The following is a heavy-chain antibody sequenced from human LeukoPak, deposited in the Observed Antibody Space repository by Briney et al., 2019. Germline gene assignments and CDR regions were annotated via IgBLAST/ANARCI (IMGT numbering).Heavy chain of an antibody. Sequence: GGSLRLSCAASGLTFSNYYMHWVRQAPGKGLEWVALISYDGGIKYHGDSVRGRFTASRDNSDNTLYLQMNSLRAEDTAVYYCEVLDMVRGHELDYWGQGTLVTVSS. CDR3: EVLDMVRGHELDY. V-gene: IGHV3-30*03. CDR1: GLTFSNYY. J-gene: IGHJ4*02. D-gene: IGHD3-10*01. CDR2: ISYDGGIK.